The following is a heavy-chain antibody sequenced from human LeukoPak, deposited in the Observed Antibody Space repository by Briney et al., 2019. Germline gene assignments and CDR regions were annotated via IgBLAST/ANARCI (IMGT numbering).Heavy chain of an antibody. J-gene: IGHJ4*02. CDR3: AKDRIAARRVEPYFDY. CDR1: GFTFSSYG. D-gene: IGHD6-6*01. Sequence: GGSLRLSCAASGFTFSSYGMHWVRQAPGKGLEWVAFIRYDGSNKYYADSVKGRFTISRDNSKNTLYLQMNSLRAEDTAVYYCAKDRIAARRVEPYFDYWGQGTLVTVSS. CDR2: IRYDGSNK. V-gene: IGHV3-30*02.